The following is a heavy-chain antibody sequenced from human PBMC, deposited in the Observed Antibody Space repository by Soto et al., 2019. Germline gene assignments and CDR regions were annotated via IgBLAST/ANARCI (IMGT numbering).Heavy chain of an antibody. Sequence: GGSLRLSCAACGFTFSSSEMNWVRQAPGKGLEWISYITSSGSTIYYADSVKGRFTISRDNAKNSLYLQMNSLRAEDMAVYYCASSTVMGNWGQGTLVTVSS. CDR2: ITSSGSTI. D-gene: IGHD5-18*01. CDR3: ASSTVMGN. V-gene: IGHV3-48*03. CDR1: GFTFSSSE. J-gene: IGHJ4*02.